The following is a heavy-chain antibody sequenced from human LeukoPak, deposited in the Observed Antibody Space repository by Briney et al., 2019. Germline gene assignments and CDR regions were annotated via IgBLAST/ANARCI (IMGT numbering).Heavy chain of an antibody. CDR3: ASRYCSSTSCYTFSWFDP. V-gene: IGHV4-31*03. Sequence: SETLSLTCTLSGGSISSGGYYWSWIRQHPGKGLEWIGYIYYSGSTYYNPSLKSRVTISVDTSKNQFSLKLSSVTAAATAVYYCASRYCSSTSCYTFSWFDPWGQGTLVTVSS. CDR2: IYYSGST. CDR1: GGSISSGGYY. J-gene: IGHJ5*02. D-gene: IGHD2-2*02.